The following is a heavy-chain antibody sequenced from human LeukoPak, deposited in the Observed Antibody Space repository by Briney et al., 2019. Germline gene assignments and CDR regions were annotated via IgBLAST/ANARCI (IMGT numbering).Heavy chain of an antibody. CDR3: ARSGSTSYFDY. CDR2: IHYSGST. J-gene: IGHJ4*02. D-gene: IGHD2-2*01. V-gene: IGHV4-39*07. Sequence: SETLSLICTVSGGSISSSSFYWGWIRQPPGKGLEWIVSIHYSGSTYYDPSLKSRVTISVDTSKNQFSLKLSSVTAADTAVYHCARSGSTSYFDYWGQGILVTVSS. CDR1: GGSISSSSFY.